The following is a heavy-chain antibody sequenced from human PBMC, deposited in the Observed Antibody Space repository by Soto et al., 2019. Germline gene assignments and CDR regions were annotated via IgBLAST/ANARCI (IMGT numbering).Heavy chain of an antibody. Sequence: QVQLVQSGAEVKKPGASVKVSCKAIGYTFTSYYMHWVRQAPGQGLEWMGIINPSVGSTHYAQKFQGRVTMTRDTSTRTVYLELSSLRSGDTAVYYCARGDHYDSSDYPDDCWGKGTLVTVSS. V-gene: IGHV1-46*01. CDR3: ARGDHYDSSDYPDDC. CDR1: GYTFTSYY. CDR2: INPSVGST. J-gene: IGHJ4*02. D-gene: IGHD3-22*01.